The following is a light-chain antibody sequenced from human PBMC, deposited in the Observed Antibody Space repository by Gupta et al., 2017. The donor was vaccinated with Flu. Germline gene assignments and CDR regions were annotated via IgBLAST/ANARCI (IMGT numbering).Light chain of an antibody. CDR2: AAS. J-gene: IGKJ1*01. CDR3: QQTYSSPWT. V-gene: IGKV1-39*01. Sequence: IQMTQSPSSLSASVGDRVTISCRASQTVSVYLNWYQQKPGRAPNLLIYAASILHSGVPSRFSGSGFGTDFTLTINGVQPEDFATYYCQQTYSSPWTFGQGTRVDI. CDR1: QTVSVY.